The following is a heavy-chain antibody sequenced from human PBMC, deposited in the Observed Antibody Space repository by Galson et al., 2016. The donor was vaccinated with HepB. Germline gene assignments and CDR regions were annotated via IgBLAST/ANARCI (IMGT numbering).Heavy chain of an antibody. D-gene: IGHD2-15*01. Sequence: SLRLSCAVSGISFNDFAMSWVRQAPGKGLQWVSGLNGAGASTFYADSVMGRFTVSRDDSKNSVFLQMNSLRLEDTPLYYCDKGRTRCRYCICYSLSDAFDLWGRGTLVTVSS. CDR1: GISFNDFA. CDR2: LNGAGAST. V-gene: IGHV3-23*01. CDR3: DKGRTRCRYCICYSLSDAFDL. J-gene: IGHJ3*01.